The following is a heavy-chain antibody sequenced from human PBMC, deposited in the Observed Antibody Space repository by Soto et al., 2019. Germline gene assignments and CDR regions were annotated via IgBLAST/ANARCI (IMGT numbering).Heavy chain of an antibody. CDR2: ISSNRNYI. J-gene: IGHJ4*02. CDR3: PRGLYCGGDCLTYYFDY. CDR1: GFTFSSFS. Sequence: EVQLVESGGGLVKPGGSLRLSCAASGFTFSSFSMNWVRQAPGKGLEWVSSISSNRNYIYHADSVKGRFTISRDNAKNSLYRQVSTLRVEDTAVYYCPRGLYCGGDCLTYYFDYWGQGTLVTVSS. D-gene: IGHD2-21*02. V-gene: IGHV3-21*01.